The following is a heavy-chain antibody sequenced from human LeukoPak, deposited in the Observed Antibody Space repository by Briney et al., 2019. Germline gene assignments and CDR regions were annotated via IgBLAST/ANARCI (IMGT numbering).Heavy chain of an antibody. CDR2: ISYDGSNK. D-gene: IGHD3-10*01. CDR3: ASGFSSGSYYNAY. V-gene: IGHV3-30-3*01. Sequence: GRSLRPSCAASGFTFSSYAMHWVRQAPGKGLEWVAVISYDGSNKYYADSVKGRFTISRDNSKNTLYLQMNSLRAEDTAVYYCASGFSSGSYYNAYWGQGTLITVSS. J-gene: IGHJ4*02. CDR1: GFTFSSYA.